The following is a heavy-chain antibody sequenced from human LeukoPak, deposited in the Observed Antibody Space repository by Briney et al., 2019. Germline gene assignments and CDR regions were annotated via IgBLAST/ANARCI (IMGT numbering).Heavy chain of an antibody. V-gene: IGHV4-59*01. CDR1: GGSISSYY. CDR2: IYYSGST. J-gene: IGHJ6*03. D-gene: IGHD3-10*01. CDR3: ARETSQKGTHYMDV. Sequence: PSETLSLTCTVSGGSISSYYWSWIRQPPGKGLEWIGYIYYSGSTNYNPSLKSRVTISVDTSKNQFSLKLSSVTAADTAVFYCARETSQKGTHYMDVWGKGTTVTISS.